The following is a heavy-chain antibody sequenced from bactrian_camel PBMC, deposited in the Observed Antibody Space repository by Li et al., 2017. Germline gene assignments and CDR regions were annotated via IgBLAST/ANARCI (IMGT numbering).Heavy chain of an antibody. D-gene: IGHD5*01. CDR2: IDSDGDT. CDR1: EFTKS. V-gene: IGHV3S55*01. J-gene: IGHJ4*01. CDR3: AATKGLPDLLRGGYLSARSYNY. Sequence: HVQLVESGGGSVQAGESLRLSCAASEFTKSMGWFRQTPGQEREGIAVIDSDGDTAYAESLKDRFTISVDNAKNTLYLQINSLKPEDTAIYYCAATKGLPDLLRGGYLSARSYNYWGRGTQVTVS.